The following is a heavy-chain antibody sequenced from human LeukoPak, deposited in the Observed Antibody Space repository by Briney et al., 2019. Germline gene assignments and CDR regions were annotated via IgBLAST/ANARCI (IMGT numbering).Heavy chain of an antibody. Sequence: TGGSLRLSCAASGFTFSSYGMHWVRQAPGKGLEWVAVIWYDGSNKYYADSVKGRFTISRDNSKNTLYLQMNSLRAEDTAVYYCAKDFTMIAEGAFDIWGQGTMVTASS. CDR3: AKDFTMIAEGAFDI. V-gene: IGHV3-33*06. D-gene: IGHD3-22*01. CDR2: IWYDGSNK. CDR1: GFTFSSYG. J-gene: IGHJ3*02.